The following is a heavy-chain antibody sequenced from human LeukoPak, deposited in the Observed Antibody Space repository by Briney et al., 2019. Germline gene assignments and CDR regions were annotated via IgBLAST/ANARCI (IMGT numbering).Heavy chain of an antibody. D-gene: IGHD4-17*01. Sequence: GGSLRLPCAASGFIFSSYAMNWVRQAPGKGLEGVSSISGSGSYIHYADSMKGRFTISRDNAKKSVYLHMSRLRAEDTAVYYCARGLGSGDYVANAFDFWGRGTTVSVS. CDR1: GFIFSSYA. CDR3: ARGLGSGDYVANAFDF. CDR2: ISGSGSYI. J-gene: IGHJ3*01. V-gene: IGHV3-21*01.